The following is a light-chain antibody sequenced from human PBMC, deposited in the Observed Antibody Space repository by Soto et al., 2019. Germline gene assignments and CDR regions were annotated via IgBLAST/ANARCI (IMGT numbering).Light chain of an antibody. Sequence: EIVLTQSPATLSVSPGERATLSCRASQSVNSNLAWYEQQPGQAPRLLIYGASTRATDIPARCSGSGSETDFTLTVNILQSEDFAVYFCQQYDSLPHPCTFGKGTNVEI. CDR1: QSVNSN. J-gene: IGKJ1*01. CDR2: GAS. CDR3: QQYDSLPHPCT. V-gene: IGKV3-15*01.